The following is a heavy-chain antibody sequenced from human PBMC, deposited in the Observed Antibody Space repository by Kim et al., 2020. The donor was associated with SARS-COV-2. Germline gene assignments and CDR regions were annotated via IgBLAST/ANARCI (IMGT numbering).Heavy chain of an antibody. D-gene: IGHD6-13*01. CDR3: AKEGSSSWYWWFDP. V-gene: IGHV1-46*01. CDR1: GYNFSRYY. Sequence: ASVKVSCKASGYNFSRYYMYWVRQAPGQWLEWMGIINPSSGGANYAQKFQGRVTMTRDTSTNTFYLELRGLTSEDTAVYYCAKEGSSSWYWWFDPWGQGTLVTVSS. CDR2: INPSSGGA. J-gene: IGHJ5*02.